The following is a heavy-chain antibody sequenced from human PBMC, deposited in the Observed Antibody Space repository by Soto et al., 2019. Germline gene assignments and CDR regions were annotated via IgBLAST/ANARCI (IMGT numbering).Heavy chain of an antibody. CDR2: LSASGDRT. CDR1: GFTFRLYA. Sequence: EVQLLESGGGLVQPGGSLRLSCEASGFTFRLYAMSWVRQAPGKGLEWVSGLSASGDRTDYVDSVKGRFAISRDNSKNKVYLQMSSLRSEDTAVYYCVPLNWNHSANFDYWGQGTQVTVSS. V-gene: IGHV3-23*01. D-gene: IGHD1-1*01. J-gene: IGHJ4*02. CDR3: VPLNWNHSANFDY.